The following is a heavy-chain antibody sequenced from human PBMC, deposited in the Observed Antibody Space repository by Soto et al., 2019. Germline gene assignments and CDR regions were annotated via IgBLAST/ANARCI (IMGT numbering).Heavy chain of an antibody. Sequence: SETLSLTCTVSGGSISSSSYYWGWIRQPPGKGLGWIGSIYYSGSTYYNPSLKSRVTISVDTSKNQFSLKLSSVTAADTAVYYCAREPYCTNGVCYRSYYYYYMDVWGKGTTVTVSS. CDR3: AREPYCTNGVCYRSYYYYYMDV. J-gene: IGHJ6*03. CDR2: IYYSGST. V-gene: IGHV4-39*02. CDR1: GGSISSSSYY. D-gene: IGHD2-8*01.